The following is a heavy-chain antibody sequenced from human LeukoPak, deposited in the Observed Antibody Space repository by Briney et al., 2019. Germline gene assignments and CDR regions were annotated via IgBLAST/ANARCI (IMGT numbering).Heavy chain of an antibody. J-gene: IGHJ6*02. CDR1: GFTFSDYY. V-gene: IGHV3-11*01. CDR2: ISSSGSTI. D-gene: IGHD3-22*01. Sequence: GGSLRLSCAASGFTFSDYYMSWLRQAPGKGLEWVSYISSSGSTIYYADSVKGRFTISRDNAKNSLYLQMNSLRAEDTTVYYCARGYDSCGYDVWVGYYYGMDVWGQGTTVTVSS. CDR3: ARGYDSCGYDVWVGYYYGMDV.